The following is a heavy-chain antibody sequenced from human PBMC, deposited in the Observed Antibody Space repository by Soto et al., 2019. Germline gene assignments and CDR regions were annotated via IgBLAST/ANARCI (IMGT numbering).Heavy chain of an antibody. D-gene: IGHD6-6*01. V-gene: IGHV3-15*01. CDR2: IKSKTDGGTT. CDR3: TTDYDSSSSILWFSDYYYYYMDV. J-gene: IGHJ6*03. CDR1: GFTFSNAW. Sequence: GGXLRLSCAASGFTFSNAWMSWVRQAPGKGLEWVGRIKSKTDGGTTDYAAPVKGRFTISRDDSKNTLYLQMNSLKTEDTAVYYCTTDYDSSSSILWFSDYYYYYMDVWGKGTTVTVSS.